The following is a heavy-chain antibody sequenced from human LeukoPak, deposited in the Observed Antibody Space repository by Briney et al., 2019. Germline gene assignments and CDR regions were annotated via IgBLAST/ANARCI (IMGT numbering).Heavy chain of an antibody. CDR3: ARDPGDSGSWGVFDY. CDR2: INTDGTST. CDR1: GFTFSNFW. J-gene: IGHJ4*02. V-gene: IGHV3-74*01. D-gene: IGHD3-10*01. Sequence: GGSLRLSCAASGFTFSNFWMHWVRQAPGKGLVWVSRINTDGTSTSYADSVKGRFTISRDNAKNTLYLQINSLRAEDTAVYYCARDPGDSGSWGVFDYWGQGTLVTVSS.